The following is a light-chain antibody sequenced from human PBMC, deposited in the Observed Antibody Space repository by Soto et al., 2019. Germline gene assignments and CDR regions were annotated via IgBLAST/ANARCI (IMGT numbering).Light chain of an antibody. CDR3: QKYNSAPLT. V-gene: IGKV1-27*01. CDR1: QGISSY. Sequence: IWLTQSLSLLSVSTGDSVTLSCRMSQGISSYLAWYQQKPGKVPKLLIYAASTLQSGVPSRFSGSGSGTDFTLTISSLQPEDVATYYCQKYNSAPLTFGGGTKVDIK. CDR2: AAS. J-gene: IGKJ4*01.